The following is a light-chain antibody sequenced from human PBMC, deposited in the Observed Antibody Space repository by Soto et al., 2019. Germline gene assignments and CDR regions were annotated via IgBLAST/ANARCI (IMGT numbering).Light chain of an antibody. J-gene: IGKJ5*01. V-gene: IGKV3-15*01. CDR3: QQYHNWPPIT. CDR2: GAS. CDR1: QGVSRK. Sequence: DIVMTQSPATLSVAPGERVTLSCRSSQGVSRKLAWYQHKPGQAPRLLISGASTGATGIPARFSGSGSGTEFTLTISSLQSEDFAVYFCQQYHNWPPITFGQGTDWRL.